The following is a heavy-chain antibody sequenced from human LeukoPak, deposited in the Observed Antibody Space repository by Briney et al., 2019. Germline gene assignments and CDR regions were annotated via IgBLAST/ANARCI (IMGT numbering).Heavy chain of an antibody. CDR2: ISSSSSTI. D-gene: IGHD3-10*01. Sequence: GGSLRLSCAASGFTFSSYSMNWVRQAPGKGLKWVSYISSSSSTIYYADSVKGRFTISRDNAKNSLYLQMNSLRDEDTAVYYCARDAANYYGSGSRDAFDIWGQGTMVTVSS. V-gene: IGHV3-48*02. CDR1: GFTFSSYS. CDR3: ARDAANYYGSGSRDAFDI. J-gene: IGHJ3*02.